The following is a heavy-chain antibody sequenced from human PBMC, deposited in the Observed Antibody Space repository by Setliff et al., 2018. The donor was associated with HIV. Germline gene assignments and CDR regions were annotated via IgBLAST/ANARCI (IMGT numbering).Heavy chain of an antibody. V-gene: IGHV1-69*13. CDR2: RLPISHVT. Sequence: ASVKVSCKASGFTLNHYAISWVRQAPGQGLEWMGTRLPISHVTNYAQKFQGRVTITADESTTTTYMALSSLRTDDTVVYYCARVGPWYYKSSGYLASWDYWGQGTLVTVSS. CDR3: ARVGPWYYKSSGYLASWDY. J-gene: IGHJ4*02. D-gene: IGHD3-22*01. CDR1: GFTLNHYA.